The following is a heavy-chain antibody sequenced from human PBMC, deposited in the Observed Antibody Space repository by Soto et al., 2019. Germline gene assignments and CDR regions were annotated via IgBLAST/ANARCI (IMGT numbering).Heavy chain of an antibody. CDR1: GFTFSNAW. CDR3: TTANPVGRNIVVVPAQNHYYYYGMDV. V-gene: IGHV3-15*07. CDR2: IKSKTDGGTT. D-gene: IGHD2-2*01. Sequence: GSLRLSCAASGFTFSNAWMNWVRQAPGKGLEWVGRIKSKTDGGTTDYAAPVKGRFTISRDDSKNTLYLQMNSLKTEDTAVYYCTTANPVGRNIVVVPAQNHYYYYGMDVWGQGTTVTVSS. J-gene: IGHJ6*02.